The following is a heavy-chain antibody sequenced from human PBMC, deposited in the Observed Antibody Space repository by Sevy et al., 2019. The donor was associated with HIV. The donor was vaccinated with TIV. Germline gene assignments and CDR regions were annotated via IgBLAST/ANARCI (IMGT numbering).Heavy chain of an antibody. CDR1: GGSISSGGYY. J-gene: IGHJ5*02. Sequence: SETLSLTCTVSGGSISSGGYYWSWIRQHPGKGLEWIGYIYYSGSTYYNPSLKSRVTISVDTSKNQFSLKLSSVTAADTAVYYCAREGGFQTDSGNWFDPWGQRTLVTVSS. CDR3: AREGGFQTDSGNWFDP. D-gene: IGHD3-10*01. CDR2: IYYSGST. V-gene: IGHV4-31*03.